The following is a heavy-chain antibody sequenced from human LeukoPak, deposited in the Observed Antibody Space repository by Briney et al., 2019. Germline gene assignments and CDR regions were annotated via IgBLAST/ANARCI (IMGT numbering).Heavy chain of an antibody. J-gene: IGHJ4*02. CDR1: GYTFTGYH. CDR3: ARGTDNYYDQSGRQNYRFDY. CDR2: INANSGRT. Sequence: ASVKVSCKASGYTFTGYHLHWVRQAPGQGLEWMGWINANSGRTKYAQRFQGRVTMTRDTSISTAYMELSRLRSDDTAVYYCARGTDNYYDQSGRQNYRFDYWGQGTLVTVSS. D-gene: IGHD3-22*01. V-gene: IGHV1-2*02.